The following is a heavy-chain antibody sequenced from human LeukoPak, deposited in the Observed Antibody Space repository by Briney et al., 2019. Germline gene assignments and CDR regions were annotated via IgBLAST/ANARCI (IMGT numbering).Heavy chain of an antibody. CDR2: ISASNGNT. V-gene: IGHV1-18*01. CDR1: GYTFTSYG. D-gene: IGHD1-26*01. CDR3: ARSLGAWWELLVVGGGDYYFDY. Sequence: GASVKVSCEASGYTFTSYGISWVRQAPGQGLEWMGWISASNGNTNYAQKLQGRVTMTTDTSTRTAYMELRSLRSDDTAVYYCARSLGAWWELLVVGGGDYYFDYWGQGTLVTVSS. J-gene: IGHJ4*02.